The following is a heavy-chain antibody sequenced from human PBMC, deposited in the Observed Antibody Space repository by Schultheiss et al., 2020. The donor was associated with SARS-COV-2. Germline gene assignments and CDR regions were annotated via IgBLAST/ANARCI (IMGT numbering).Heavy chain of an antibody. J-gene: IGHJ4*02. CDR2: ISSSSSYI. CDR1: GFTFSNYA. V-gene: IGHV3-21*01. D-gene: IGHD6-6*01. CDR3: ARDQRSSFDY. Sequence: GESLKISCAASGFTFSNYAMSWIRQAPGKGLEWVSSISSSSSYIYYADSVKGRFTISRDNAKNSLYLQMNSLRAEDTAVYYCARDQRSSFDYWGQGTLVTVSS.